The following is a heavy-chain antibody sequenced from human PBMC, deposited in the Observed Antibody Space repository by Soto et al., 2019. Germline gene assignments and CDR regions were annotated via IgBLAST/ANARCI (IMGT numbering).Heavy chain of an antibody. J-gene: IGHJ6*02. V-gene: IGHV3-23*01. CDR1: GFTFSSYA. CDR2: ITENGGDT. CDR3: AKGRNGVDV. Sequence: LRLSCAASGFTFSSYAMTWVRQAPGKGLEWVSAITENGGDTYYADSVKGRFTISRDNSKNTLYLQMNSLRAEDTAVFYCAKGRNGVDVWGQGTTVTVSS.